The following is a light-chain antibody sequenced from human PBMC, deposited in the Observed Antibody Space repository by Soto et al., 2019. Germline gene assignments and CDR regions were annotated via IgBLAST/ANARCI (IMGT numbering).Light chain of an antibody. V-gene: IGKV1-5*03. CDR1: QSVSTW. J-gene: IGKJ4*01. Sequence: DIQMTQSPSTLSASVGDRVTITCRASQSVSTWLAWYQQKPGKAPKLLIHKASTYESGVTSRFSGYGSGKDFTLNISSLHPDDFGTYSCHQYHIYPVTFGGGTKVEIK. CDR2: KAS. CDR3: HQYHIYPVT.